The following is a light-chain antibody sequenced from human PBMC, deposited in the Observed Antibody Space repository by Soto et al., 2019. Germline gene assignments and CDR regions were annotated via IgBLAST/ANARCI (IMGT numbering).Light chain of an antibody. CDR1: SSDIGGYNS. V-gene: IGLV2-8*01. CDR3: SSYAPSDVV. Sequence: QSALTQSPSASGSPGQSVTISCTGTSSDIGGYNSVSWYQQHPGKAPKVMIYDVTKRPSGVPDRFSGSKSGNTASLTVSALQAEDEADYYCSSYAPSDVVFGGGTKLTVL. CDR2: DVT. J-gene: IGLJ2*01.